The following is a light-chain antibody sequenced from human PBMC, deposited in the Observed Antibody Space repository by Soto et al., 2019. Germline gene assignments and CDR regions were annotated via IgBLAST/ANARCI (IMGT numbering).Light chain of an antibody. CDR2: GAS. Sequence: IVLTQSPGTLSLSPGERATLSCRASQSVSSTYIAWYQQNPGQAPRLLIYGASSRATGIPERFSGSGSGTSFTITISRLEPEDFAVYFCQQYGRSPPFTFGQGTKVEIK. CDR1: QSVSSTY. V-gene: IGKV3-20*01. J-gene: IGKJ2*01. CDR3: QQYGRSPPFT.